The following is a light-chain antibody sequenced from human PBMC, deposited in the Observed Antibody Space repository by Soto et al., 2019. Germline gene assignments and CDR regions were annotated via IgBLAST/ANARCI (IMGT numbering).Light chain of an antibody. Sequence: TQSPVTLSVSPGDRANLFYRASESVGSNLAWYQQKPGQPPRILIYDASMGETGVPPRFSGSGSGTECTLTISNLQSEDFAIYFCQKFNKWPWTLGQGTKVDIK. J-gene: IGKJ1*01. CDR1: ESVGSN. V-gene: IGKV3-15*01. CDR2: DAS. CDR3: QKFNKWPWT.